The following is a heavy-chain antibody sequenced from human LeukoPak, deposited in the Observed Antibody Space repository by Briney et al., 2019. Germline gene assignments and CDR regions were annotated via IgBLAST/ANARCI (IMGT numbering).Heavy chain of an antibody. CDR3: ARVAGYSYGYLDY. J-gene: IGHJ4*02. CDR2: ISSSSSYI. V-gene: IGHV3-21*01. CDR1: GFTFSSYS. D-gene: IGHD5-18*01. Sequence: GGSLRLSCAASGFTFSSYSMNWVRQAPGKGLEWVSSISSSSSYIYYADSVKDRFTISRDNAKNSLYLQMNSLRAEDTAVYYCARVAGYSYGYLDYWGQGTLVTVSS.